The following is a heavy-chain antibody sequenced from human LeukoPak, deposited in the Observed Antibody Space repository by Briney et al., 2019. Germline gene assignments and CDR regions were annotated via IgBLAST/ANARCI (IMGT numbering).Heavy chain of an antibody. CDR1: GGSTSSFY. D-gene: IGHD1-1*01. V-gene: IGHV4-59*01. CDR2: ISYSGST. Sequence: PSETLPLTCTVSGGSTSSFYWSWIRQPPGKGLEWIGYISYSGSTNYNPSLKSRVTISVDTSKNQFYLKLTSVTAADTAVYYCARVTDWNDLDYWGPGTLVTVSS. J-gene: IGHJ4*02. CDR3: ARVTDWNDLDY.